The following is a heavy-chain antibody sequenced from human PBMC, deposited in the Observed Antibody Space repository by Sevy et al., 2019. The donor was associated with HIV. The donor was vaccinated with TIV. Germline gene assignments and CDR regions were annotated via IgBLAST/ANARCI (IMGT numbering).Heavy chain of an antibody. V-gene: IGHV3-7*03. CDR2: IKLDGSEK. CDR3: ARDCSSTSCLWGLDV. J-gene: IGHJ6*02. CDR1: GFTFSNYW. D-gene: IGHD2-2*01. Sequence: GGSLRLSCAASGFTFSNYWMSWVRQAPGKGLEWVANIKLDGSEKYYVDSVKGRFTISRDNAKSSLYLQMNSLRAEDTALYYCARDCSSTSCLWGLDVWGQGTTVTVSS.